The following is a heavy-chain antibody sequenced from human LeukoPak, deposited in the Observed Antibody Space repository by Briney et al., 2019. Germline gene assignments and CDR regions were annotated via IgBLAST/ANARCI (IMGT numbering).Heavy chain of an antibody. J-gene: IGHJ4*02. CDR1: GFTFSSYG. CDR3: AKPPYYYDSSGYYLDY. CDR2: ISYDGSNK. D-gene: IGHD3-22*01. Sequence: GGSLRLSCAASGFTFSSYGMPWVRQAPGKGLEWVAVISYDGSNKYYADSVKGRFTISRDNSKNTLYLQMNSLRAEDTAVYYCAKPPYYYDSSGYYLDYWGQGTLVTVSS. V-gene: IGHV3-30*18.